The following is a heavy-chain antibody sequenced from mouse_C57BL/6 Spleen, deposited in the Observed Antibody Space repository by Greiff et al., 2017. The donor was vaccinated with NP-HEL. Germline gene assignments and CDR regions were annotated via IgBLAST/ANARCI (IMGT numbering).Heavy chain of an antibody. CDR1: GFTIKDYY. V-gene: IGHV14-1*01. CDR2: IDPEDGDT. CDR3: TTYDYYGSSYEYAMCG. J-gene: IGHJ4*01. Sequence: VHVKQSGAELVRPGASVKLSCTASGFTIKDYYMHWVKQRPEQGLEWIGRIDPEDGDTEYAPKFQGKATMTADTSSNTAYLQLSSLTSEDTAVYYCTTYDYYGSSYEYAMCGWGQGTSVTVAS. D-gene: IGHD1-1*01.